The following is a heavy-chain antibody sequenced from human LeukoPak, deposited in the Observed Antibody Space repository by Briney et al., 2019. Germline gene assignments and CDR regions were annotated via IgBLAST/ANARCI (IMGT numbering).Heavy chain of an antibody. V-gene: IGHV3-23*01. CDR3: AKLLTGWSYYYYGMDV. CDR2: ISGSGGST. Sequence: GGSLRLSCAASGFTFSSYAMSWVRQAPGKGLEWASAISGSGGSTYYADSVKGRFTISRDNSKNTLYLQMNSLRAEDTAVYYCAKLLTGWSYYYYGMDVWGQGTTVTVSS. CDR1: GFTFSSYA. D-gene: IGHD7-27*01. J-gene: IGHJ6*02.